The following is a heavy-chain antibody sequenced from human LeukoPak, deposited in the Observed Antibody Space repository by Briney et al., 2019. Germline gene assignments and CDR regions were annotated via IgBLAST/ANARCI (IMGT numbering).Heavy chain of an antibody. CDR3: AKMSGSYGNYFDY. Sequence: GGSLRLSCAASGFTFSSYAMSWVRQAPGKGLEWVSAISGSGGSTYYADSVKGRFTISRDKPKNTVYLQMNSLRVEDTAVYYCAKMSGSYGNYFDYWGQGTLVTVSS. D-gene: IGHD1-26*01. CDR1: GFTFSSYA. CDR2: ISGSGGST. J-gene: IGHJ4*02. V-gene: IGHV3-23*01.